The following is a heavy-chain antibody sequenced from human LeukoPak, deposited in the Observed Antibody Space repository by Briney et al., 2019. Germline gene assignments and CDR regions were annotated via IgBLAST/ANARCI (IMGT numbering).Heavy chain of an antibody. CDR3: AKDGLYYDGSAHVYYFDY. V-gene: IGHV3-23*01. Sequence: PGGSLRLSCAASGFTFSGYAMTWVRQAPGKGLEWVSSITGSGDSTYYVDSVKGRFTISRDNSKNTLYLQMNNLRGEDTALYYCAKDGLYYDGSAHVYYFDYWGQGTLVAVSS. D-gene: IGHD3-22*01. CDR2: ITGSGDST. J-gene: IGHJ4*02. CDR1: GFTFSGYA.